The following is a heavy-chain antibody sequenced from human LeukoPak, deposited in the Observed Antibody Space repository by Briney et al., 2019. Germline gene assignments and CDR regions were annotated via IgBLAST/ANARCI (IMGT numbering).Heavy chain of an antibody. CDR2: IYYSGTS. J-gene: IGHJ4*02. V-gene: IGHV4-31*03. Sequence: SETLSLTCTVSGGSITSGGSYWSWIRQHPGRGLEWIGYIYYSGTSYYNPSLKSRVTMSVDTSKNQFSLNLSSVTAADTAVYYCARDDGSGNFYYYFYDWGQGTLVTVSS. CDR1: GGSITSGGSY. D-gene: IGHD3-10*01. CDR3: ARDDGSGNFYYYFYD.